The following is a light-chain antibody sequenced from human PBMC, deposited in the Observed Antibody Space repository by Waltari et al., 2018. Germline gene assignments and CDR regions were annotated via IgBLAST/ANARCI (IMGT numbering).Light chain of an antibody. V-gene: IGLV2-14*03. J-gene: IGLJ2*01. CDR2: DVN. Sequence: QSALTQPASVSGSPGQSITISCTGSSSDVGGDDSVSWYEDHPGQPPKVIIYDVNKRPSGVSDRFSGSKSGNTASLTISGLQAEDEATFYCSSQSTKNGVIFGGGTKVTVL. CDR1: SSDVGGDDS. CDR3: SSQSTKNGVI.